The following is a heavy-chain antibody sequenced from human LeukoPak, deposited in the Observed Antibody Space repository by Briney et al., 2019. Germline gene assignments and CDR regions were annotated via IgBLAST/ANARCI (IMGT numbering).Heavy chain of an antibody. Sequence: ASVKVSCKASGYTFTSYDINWVRQATGQGLEWMGWMNPNSGNTGYAQKFQGRVTMTRNASISTAYMELSSLRSEDTAVYYCARATIEYSSSSGGYYFDYWGQGTLVTVSS. CDR3: ARATIEYSSSSGGYYFDY. CDR1: GYTFTSYD. CDR2: MNPNSGNT. J-gene: IGHJ4*02. D-gene: IGHD6-6*01. V-gene: IGHV1-8*01.